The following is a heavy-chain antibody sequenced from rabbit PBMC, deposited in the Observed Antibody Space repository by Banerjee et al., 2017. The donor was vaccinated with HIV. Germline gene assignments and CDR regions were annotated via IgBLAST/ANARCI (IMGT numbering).Heavy chain of an antibody. Sequence: QEQVVESGGGLVTLGGSLTLTCKASGFDLSSYYYMCWVRQAPGKGLEWIACIGTGGGSTWYASWVNGRFTISKTSSTTVTLQMTSLTAADTATYFCARDSAGREDFNLWGQGTLVTVS. V-gene: IGHV1S45*01. CDR1: GFDLSSYYY. CDR3: ARDSAGREDFNL. J-gene: IGHJ4*01. D-gene: IGHD4-1*01. CDR2: IGTGGGST.